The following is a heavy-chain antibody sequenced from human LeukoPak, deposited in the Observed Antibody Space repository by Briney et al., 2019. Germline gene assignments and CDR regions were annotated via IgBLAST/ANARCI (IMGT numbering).Heavy chain of an antibody. CDR1: GFTFSSYE. D-gene: IGHD2-21*01. J-gene: IGHJ4*02. CDR3: ARINAPVATFDY. CDR2: ITHSGNT. Sequence: GSLRLSCAASGFTFSSYEMNWVRQTPGKGLEWIATITHSGNTYYVSSLESRLTISLDTSKRHFSLRLTSVTAADTAVYYCARINAPVATFDYWGLGTLVAVSS. V-gene: IGHV4-38-2*01.